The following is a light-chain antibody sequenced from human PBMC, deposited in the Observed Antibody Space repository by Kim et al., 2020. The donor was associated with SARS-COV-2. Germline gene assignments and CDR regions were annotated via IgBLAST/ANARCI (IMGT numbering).Light chain of an antibody. V-gene: IGKV1-6*02. Sequence: AIQMTQSPSSLSASVGDSVTITCRASQGIKKNVGWFQQKPGKAPKLLICAASTLQSGVSPRFSGVGSGTDFTLTNSTRQPEDFLIYFGLQDYSFPPTFGQGPRWISN. J-gene: IGKJ1*01. CDR1: QGIKKN. CDR2: AAS. CDR3: LQDYSFPPT.